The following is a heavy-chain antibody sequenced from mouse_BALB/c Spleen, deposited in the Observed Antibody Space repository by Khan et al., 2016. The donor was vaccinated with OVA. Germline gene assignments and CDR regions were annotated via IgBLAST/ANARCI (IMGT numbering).Heavy chain of an antibody. D-gene: IGHD2-13*01. CDR3: ARSLYYSDSYAMDY. J-gene: IGHJ4*01. CDR2: ISSTGST. CDR1: GYSITSDYA. V-gene: IGHV3-2*02. Sequence: EVELVESGPGLVKPSQSLSLTCTVTGYSITSDYAWNWIRQFPGNKLEWMGYISSTGSTSYKPSLKSRISITRDTSKNQFFLQLNSVTTEDTATXYCARSLYYSDSYAMDYWGQGTSVTVSS.